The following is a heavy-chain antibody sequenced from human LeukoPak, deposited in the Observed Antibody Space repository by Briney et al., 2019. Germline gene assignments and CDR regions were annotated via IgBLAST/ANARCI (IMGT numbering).Heavy chain of an antibody. CDR1: GFIFSNYA. CDR2: ISGSGGYT. CDR3: ARAAAETGAFRDNWFDP. J-gene: IGHJ5*02. V-gene: IGHV3-23*01. D-gene: IGHD6-19*01. Sequence: GGSLRLSCAASGFIFSNYAMSWVRQAPGKGLEWVSGISGSGGYTYYADSVKGRFTISRDNSKNTLYLQMNSLRAEDTAVYYCARAAAETGAFRDNWFDPWGQGTLVTVSS.